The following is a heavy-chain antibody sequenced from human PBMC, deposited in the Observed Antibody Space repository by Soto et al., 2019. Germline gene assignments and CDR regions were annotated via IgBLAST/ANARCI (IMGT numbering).Heavy chain of an antibody. V-gene: IGHV1-69*01. CDR3: ILGYSSSWKNFFDY. J-gene: IGHJ4*02. CDR1: GGTSSNFV. D-gene: IGHD3-10*01. CDR2: ILPMFGAV. Sequence: QVQLVQSGTEVKKSGSSVKVSCRASGGTSSNFVITWVRQVPGQGLEWLGGILPMFGAVKYAQKFQGRVTLTADESTTTAYMELSRLRSEDAAVYFCILGYSSSWKNFFDYWGQGTLVSVTS.